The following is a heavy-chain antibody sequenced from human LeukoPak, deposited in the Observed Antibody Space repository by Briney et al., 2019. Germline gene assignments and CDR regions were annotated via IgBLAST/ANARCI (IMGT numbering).Heavy chain of an antibody. CDR1: GGSISSYY. D-gene: IGHD3-9*01. Sequence: SETLSLTCTVSGGSISSYYWSWIRQPPGKGLEWIGYIYYSGSTNYNPSLKSRVTISVDTSKNQFSLKLSSVTAADTAVYYRARGNDILTGYRAFDIWGQGTMVTVSS. V-gene: IGHV4-59*01. J-gene: IGHJ3*02. CDR3: ARGNDILTGYRAFDI. CDR2: IYYSGST.